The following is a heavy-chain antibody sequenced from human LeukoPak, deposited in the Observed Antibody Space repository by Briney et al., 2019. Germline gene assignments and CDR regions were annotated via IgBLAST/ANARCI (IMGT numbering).Heavy chain of an antibody. D-gene: IGHD3-10*01. CDR2: IKQDGSEK. V-gene: IGHV3-7*01. CDR1: GFTFSSYW. J-gene: IGHJ3*02. CDR3: AKDRRAAYYYEAFDI. Sequence: HPGGSLRLSCAASGFTFSSYWMSWVRQAPGKGLEWVANIKQDGSEKYYVDSVKGRFTISRDNSKNTLFLQMNSLRAEDTAVYYCAKDRRAAYYYEAFDIWGQGTMVTVSS.